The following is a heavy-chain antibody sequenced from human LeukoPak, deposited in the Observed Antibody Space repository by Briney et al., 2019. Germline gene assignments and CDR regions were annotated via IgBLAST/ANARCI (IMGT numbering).Heavy chain of an antibody. CDR3: AKAELGVDTFFDY. CDR2: ISYDGSNK. Sequence: GESLRLSCAASGFTFSSYGMHWVRQAPGKGLEWVAVISYDGSNKYYADSVKGRFTISRDNSKNTLYLQMNSLRAEDTASYYCAKAELGVDTFFDYWGQGTLVTVSS. D-gene: IGHD3-3*01. J-gene: IGHJ4*02. CDR1: GFTFSSYG. V-gene: IGHV3-30*18.